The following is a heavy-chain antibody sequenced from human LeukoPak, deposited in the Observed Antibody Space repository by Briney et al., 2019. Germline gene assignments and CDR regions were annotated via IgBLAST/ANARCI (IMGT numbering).Heavy chain of an antibody. Sequence: SETLSLTCTVSGGSISSSSYCWGWIRQPPGKGLEWIGSIYYSGSTYYNPSLKSRVTISVDTSKNQFSLKLSSVTAADTAVYYCARLSMVRGAMNWFDPWGQGTLVTVSS. CDR1: GGSISSSSYC. V-gene: IGHV4-39*07. CDR2: IYYSGST. CDR3: ARLSMVRGAMNWFDP. D-gene: IGHD3-10*01. J-gene: IGHJ5*02.